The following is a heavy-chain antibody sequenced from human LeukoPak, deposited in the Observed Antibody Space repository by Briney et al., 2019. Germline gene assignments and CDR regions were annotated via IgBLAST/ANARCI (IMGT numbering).Heavy chain of an antibody. Sequence: SETLSLTCAVSGGSITGFFWTWIRQPAGEGLQYIGRIFSSGGANYNPSLQSRVAMSVDTSQNLFSLKLTSVTAADTAVYYCANYIRNVHYYMDVWGKGTTVIVSS. CDR2: IFSSGGA. CDR1: GGSITGFF. J-gene: IGHJ6*03. D-gene: IGHD1-1*01. CDR3: ANYIRNVHYYMDV. V-gene: IGHV4-4*07.